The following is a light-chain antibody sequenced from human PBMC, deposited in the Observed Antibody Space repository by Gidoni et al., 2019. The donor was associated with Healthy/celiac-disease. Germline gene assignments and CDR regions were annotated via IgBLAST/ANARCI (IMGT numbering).Light chain of an antibody. V-gene: IGKV1-6*01. CDR3: LQDYNYPRT. Sequence: AIQMTQSPSSLSASVGDRVTITCRASQGIRNDVGWYQQKPGKAPKLLIYAASSLQSGVPSRFSGSGSGTDFTLTISSLQPADFATYYCLQDYNYPRTFGQGTKVEIK. CDR1: QGIRND. CDR2: AAS. J-gene: IGKJ1*01.